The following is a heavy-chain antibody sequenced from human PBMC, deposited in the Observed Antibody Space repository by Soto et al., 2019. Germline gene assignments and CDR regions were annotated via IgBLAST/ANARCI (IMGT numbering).Heavy chain of an antibody. CDR3: ASGKQLDRFDY. CDR2: MYNSGSA. J-gene: IGHJ4*01. V-gene: IGHV4-59*01. Sequence: PSETLSLTCSVSGGSISGDHWSWVRQPPGKGLEWIGYMYNSGSANNNPSLKSRVTISLDTSKNQVSLKLSSVTAADTAVYYCASGKQLDRFDYWGHVTQVTVSS. CDR1: GGSISGDH. D-gene: IGHD5-18*01.